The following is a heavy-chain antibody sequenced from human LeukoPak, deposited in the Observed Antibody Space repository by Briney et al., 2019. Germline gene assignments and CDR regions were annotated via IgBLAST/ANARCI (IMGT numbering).Heavy chain of an antibody. CDR2: IKQDGFDK. V-gene: IGHV3-7*01. CDR3: VKEAALAGADY. J-gene: IGHJ4*02. Sequence: GGSLRLSCAASGFTFSSYSMNWVRQAPGKGLEWVANIKQDGFDKYYVDSVKGRFTISRDNAKNSLYLQMNSLRAEDTAVYYCVKEAALAGADYWGQGTLVTVSS. D-gene: IGHD6-19*01. CDR1: GFTFSSYS.